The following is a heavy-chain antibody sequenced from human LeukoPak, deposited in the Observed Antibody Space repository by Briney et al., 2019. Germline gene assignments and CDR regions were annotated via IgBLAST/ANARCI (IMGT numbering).Heavy chain of an antibody. D-gene: IGHD6-13*01. CDR1: GFTFSSYD. V-gene: IGHV3-13*01. CDR3: ARGGQQLGEFDC. CDR2: IGTAGGT. Sequence: GSLRLSCAASGFTFSSYDMHWVRQATGKGLEWVSAIGTAGGTYYPGSVKGRFTISRENAKNSLYLQMNSLRAGDTAVYYCARGGQQLGEFDCWGQGTLVTVSS. J-gene: IGHJ4*02.